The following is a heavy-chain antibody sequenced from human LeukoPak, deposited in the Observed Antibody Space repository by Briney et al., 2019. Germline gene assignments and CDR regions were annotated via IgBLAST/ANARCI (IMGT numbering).Heavy chain of an antibody. Sequence: GGSLRLSCAASGFTFNNYIMNWVRQAPGKGLEWVSSISSSSDYIYYADSVKGRFTISRDNAKNSLYLKMNSLRADDTAVYYCARVGGSYWGWFDPWGQGTLVTVSS. CDR2: ISSSSDYI. V-gene: IGHV3-21*01. J-gene: IGHJ5*02. CDR1: GFTFNNYI. CDR3: ARVGGSYWGWFDP. D-gene: IGHD2-15*01.